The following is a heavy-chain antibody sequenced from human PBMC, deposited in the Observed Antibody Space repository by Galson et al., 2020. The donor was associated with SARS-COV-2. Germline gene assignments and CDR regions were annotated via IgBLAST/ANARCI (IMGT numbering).Heavy chain of an antibody. CDR2: ISYDGSKK. J-gene: IGHJ4*02. V-gene: IGHV3-30*04. CDR1: GFTFSHYA. D-gene: IGHD6-19*01. CDR3: STLSSGPLDY. Sequence: QLGESLKISCAASGFTFSHYAMHWVRQAPGKGLEWVAHISYDGSKKYYADSAKGQFSISRDNFKDTLYLQIDNLRPGDTAMYYCSTLSSGPLDYWGQGTLVTVSS.